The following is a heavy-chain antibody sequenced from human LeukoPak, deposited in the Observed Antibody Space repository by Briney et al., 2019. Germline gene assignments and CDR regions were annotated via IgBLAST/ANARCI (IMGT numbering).Heavy chain of an antibody. CDR2: IYYSGST. CDR3: ARGHNYGRLWDY. J-gene: IGHJ4*02. CDR1: GGSISSYY. V-gene: IGHV4-59*01. D-gene: IGHD5-18*01. Sequence: SETLSLTCTVSGGSISSYYWSWIRQPPGKGLEWIGYIYYSGSTNYNPSLKSRATISVDTSKNQFSLKLSSVTAADTAVYYCARGHNYGRLWDYWGQGTLVTVSS.